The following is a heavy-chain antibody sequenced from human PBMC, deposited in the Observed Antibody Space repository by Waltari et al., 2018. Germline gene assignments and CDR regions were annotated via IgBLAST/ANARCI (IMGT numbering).Heavy chain of an antibody. J-gene: IGHJ4*02. Sequence: EVQLVESGGGLVQPGGSLRLSCAASGFTFSSYSMNWVRQAPGKGMGWVSDISSSSSTMYYADAVKGRFTISRDNAKNSLYLQMNSLRAEDTAVYYCASGSGSYFYFDYWGQGTLVTVSS. D-gene: IGHD3-10*01. CDR1: GFTFSSYS. CDR3: ASGSGSYFYFDY. CDR2: ISSSSSTM. V-gene: IGHV3-48*04.